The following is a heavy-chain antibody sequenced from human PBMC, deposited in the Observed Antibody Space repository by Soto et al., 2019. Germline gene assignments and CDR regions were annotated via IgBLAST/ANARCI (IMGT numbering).Heavy chain of an antibody. CDR3: ARGRYCSSTSCYLGSFDP. CDR2: MNPNSGNT. D-gene: IGHD2-2*01. V-gene: IGHV1-8*01. Sequence: QVQLVQSGAEVKKPGASVKVSCKASGYTFTSYDINWVRQATGQGLEWMGWMNPNSGNTGYAQKFQGRVTMTRNTSISTAYMELSSLRSEDTTVYYCARGRYCSSTSCYLGSFDPWGQGTLVTVSS. CDR1: GYTFTSYD. J-gene: IGHJ5*02.